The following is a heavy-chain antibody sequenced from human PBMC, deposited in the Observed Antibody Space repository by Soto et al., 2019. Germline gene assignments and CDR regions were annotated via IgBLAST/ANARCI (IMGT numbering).Heavy chain of an antibody. Sequence: ASVKVSCKASGGTFSSYAISWVRQAPGQGLEWMGGIIPIFGTANYAQKFQGRVTITADESTSTAYMELSSLRSEDTAVYYCARGGYSYGPNYYYYYGMDVWGQGTTVTVSS. D-gene: IGHD5-18*01. CDR2: IIPIFGTA. J-gene: IGHJ6*02. V-gene: IGHV1-69*13. CDR1: GGTFSSYA. CDR3: ARGGYSYGPNYYYYYGMDV.